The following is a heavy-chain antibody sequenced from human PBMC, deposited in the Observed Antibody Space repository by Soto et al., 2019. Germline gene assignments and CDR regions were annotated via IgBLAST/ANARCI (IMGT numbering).Heavy chain of an antibody. J-gene: IGHJ3*02. Sequence: QLLESGGGLVQPGGSLRLSCEASGFTFSNYAMSWVRQAPGERPEWVSTLGGGDDIFYADSVKGRFTISRDDSRNTLYLRMDKLRVEYTAIYFCAKDSVSYNGIYDAFDIWGQGTVVTFSS. CDR1: GFTFSNYA. V-gene: IGHV3-23*01. D-gene: IGHD3-3*02. CDR2: LGGGDDI. CDR3: AKDSVSYNGIYDAFDI.